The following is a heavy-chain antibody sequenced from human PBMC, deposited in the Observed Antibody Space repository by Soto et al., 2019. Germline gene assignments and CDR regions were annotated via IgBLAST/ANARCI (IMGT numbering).Heavy chain of an antibody. D-gene: IGHD2-8*02. V-gene: IGHV4-4*02. Sequence: PSEPLSLTCAVSGGSVSSNHWWTWVRQPPGQGLEWIGEIYQSGSTNYNPSLKGRDTISVDKFKNQFTLKLTTVTAADTAVSFCSSLGYCSGADCHGTRWGQGILVTVSS. J-gene: IGHJ4*01. CDR1: GGSVSSNHW. CDR3: SSLGYCSGADCHGTR. CDR2: IYQSGST.